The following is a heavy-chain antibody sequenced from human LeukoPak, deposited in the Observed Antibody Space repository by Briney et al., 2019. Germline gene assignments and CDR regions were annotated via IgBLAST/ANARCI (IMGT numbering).Heavy chain of an antibody. V-gene: IGHV4-59*08. Sequence: SETLSLTCTVSGGSISSYYWSWLRQPPGKGLEWIGYIYYSGSTNYNPSLKSRVTISVDTSKNQFSLKLSSVTAVDTAVYYCARLDSGSYYLSEWGQGTLVTVSS. J-gene: IGHJ4*02. CDR1: GGSISSYY. D-gene: IGHD1-26*01. CDR3: ARLDSGSYYLSE. CDR2: IYYSGST.